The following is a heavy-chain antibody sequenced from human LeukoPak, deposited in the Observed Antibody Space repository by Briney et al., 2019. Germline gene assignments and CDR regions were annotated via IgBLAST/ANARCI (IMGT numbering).Heavy chain of an antibody. CDR2: INHSGST. CDR1: GGSFSGYH. J-gene: IGHJ6*03. V-gene: IGHV4-34*01. D-gene: IGHD6-6*01. Sequence: SETLPLTCAVYGGSFSGYHWSWIRQPPGKGLEWIGEINHSGSTNYNPSLKSRVTISVDTSKNQFSLKLSSVTAADTAVYYCARVKYSSSSWGDYYYYYYMDVWGKGTTVTVSS. CDR3: ARVKYSSSSWGDYYYYYYMDV.